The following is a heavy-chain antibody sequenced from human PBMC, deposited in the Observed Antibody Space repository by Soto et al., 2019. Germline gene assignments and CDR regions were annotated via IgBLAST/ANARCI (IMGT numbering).Heavy chain of an antibody. CDR3: ARGPYYDILTGYSLGGMDV. J-gene: IGHJ6*02. CDR1: GFPFISYD. CDR2: IGTAGDT. V-gene: IGHV3-13*01. D-gene: IGHD3-9*01. Sequence: PWGSLSLSCAASGFPFISYDMHWVRHATGKGLEWVSAIGTAGDTYDPGSVKGRFTISRENAKNSLYLQMNSLRAGDTAVYYCARGPYYDILTGYSLGGMDVWGQGTTVTVSS.